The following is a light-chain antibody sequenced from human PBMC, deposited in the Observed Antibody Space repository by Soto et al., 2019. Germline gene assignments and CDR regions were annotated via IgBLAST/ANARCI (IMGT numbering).Light chain of an antibody. CDR3: AAWDDSPV. V-gene: IGLV1-36*01. CDR2: YDD. Sequence: QSVLTQPPSVSEAPRQRVTISCSGSSSNIGNNAVNWYQQLPGKAPKLLIYYDDLLPSGVSDRFSGSKSGTSASLAISGLQSEDEADYYCAAWDDSPVFGGGTKVTVL. J-gene: IGLJ2*01. CDR1: SSNIGNNA.